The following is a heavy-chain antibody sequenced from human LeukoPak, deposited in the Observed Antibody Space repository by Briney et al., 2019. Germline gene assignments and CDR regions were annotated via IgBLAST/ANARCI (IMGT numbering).Heavy chain of an antibody. Sequence: SQTLSLTCTVSGGSISSGGYYWSWIRQHPEKGLEWIGYIYYSGSTHYNPSLKSRVTISVDTSKNQFSLKLSSVTAADTAVYYCARDITAATYAFDIWGQGTMVTVSS. J-gene: IGHJ3*02. CDR1: GGSISSGGYY. V-gene: IGHV4-31*03. CDR3: ARDITAATYAFDI. CDR2: IYYSGST. D-gene: IGHD2-21*02.